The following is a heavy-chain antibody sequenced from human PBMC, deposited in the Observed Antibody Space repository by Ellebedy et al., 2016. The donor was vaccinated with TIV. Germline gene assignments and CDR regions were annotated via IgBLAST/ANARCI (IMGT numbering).Heavy chain of an antibody. D-gene: IGHD2-2*01. J-gene: IGHJ4*02. CDR3: AKRTQFSSTSCFDY. V-gene: IGHV3-23*01. CDR1: GFTFSSYG. Sequence: GESLKISCEASGFTFSSYGMSWVRQVPGRGLEWVSGISGSGGSTYNADSVKGRFNISRDNSKNMMYLQMNSLRADDTAVYYCAKRTQFSSTSCFDYWGQGTLVTVSS. CDR2: ISGSGGST.